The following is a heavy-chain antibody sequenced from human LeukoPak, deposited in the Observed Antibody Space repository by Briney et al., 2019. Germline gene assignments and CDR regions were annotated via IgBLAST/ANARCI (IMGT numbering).Heavy chain of an antibody. D-gene: IGHD3-16*01. Sequence: GGSLRLSCTASGFTFGDYAMSWFRQAPGKGLEWVAFIRYDGSNKYYADSVKGRFTISRDNSKNTLYLQMNSLRAEDTAVYYCAKIRFDASGFDYWGQGTLVTVSS. V-gene: IGHV3-30*02. CDR1: GFTFGDYA. CDR3: AKIRFDASGFDY. CDR2: IRYDGSNK. J-gene: IGHJ4*02.